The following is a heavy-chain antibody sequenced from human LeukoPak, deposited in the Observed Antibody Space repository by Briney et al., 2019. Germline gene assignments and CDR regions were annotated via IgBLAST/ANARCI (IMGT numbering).Heavy chain of an antibody. CDR3: AREAVTTNYYYYMDV. V-gene: IGHV4-38-2*02. Sequence: SETLSLTCTVSGYSISSGYYWGWIRQPPGKGLEWIGSIYHSGSTYYNPSLKSRVTISVDTSKNQFSLKLSSVTAADTAVYYCAREAVTTNYYYYMDVWGKGTTVTVSS. D-gene: IGHD4-11*01. CDR1: GYSISSGYY. CDR2: IYHSGST. J-gene: IGHJ6*03.